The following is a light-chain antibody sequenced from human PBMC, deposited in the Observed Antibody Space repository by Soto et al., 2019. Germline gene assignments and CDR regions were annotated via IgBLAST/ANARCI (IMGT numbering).Light chain of an antibody. V-gene: IGKV3-11*01. CDR3: KQSQILLIP. J-gene: IGKJ5*01. Sequence: NHSAVAVSLTKKESATLSCRASQSVSSNLAWHQQKPGQAPRILMYDAYNRATGIPPRFSGSGSGTDFTLTISSLEPEDGAGYCCKQSQILLIPFGQGTRLDI. CDR1: QSVSSN. CDR2: DAY.